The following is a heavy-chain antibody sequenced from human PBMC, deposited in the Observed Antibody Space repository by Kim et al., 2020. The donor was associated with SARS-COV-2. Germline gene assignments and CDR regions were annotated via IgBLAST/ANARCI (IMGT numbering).Heavy chain of an antibody. J-gene: IGHJ4*02. V-gene: IGHV4-61*02. CDR2: T. Sequence: TNSNPTLTGRVTISVDTSKSQFSLGLGSVTAADPAVYYCARGVGTTLFDYWGQGTLVTVSS. CDR3: ARGVGTTLFDY. D-gene: IGHD1-26*01.